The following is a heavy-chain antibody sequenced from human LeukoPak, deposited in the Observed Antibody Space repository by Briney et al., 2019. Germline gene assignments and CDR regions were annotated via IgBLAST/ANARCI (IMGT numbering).Heavy chain of an antibody. CDR1: RGSISSYY. J-gene: IGHJ4*02. CDR2: IDNSGNT. V-gene: IGHV4-59*01. Sequence: PSETLSLTCTVSRGSISSYYWSWIRQPPGKGLEWIGNIDNSGNTNSNPSLKSRVTMSVDTSKNQFSLKLSSVIAADTAVYYCARGRITIFGVVIPHFDNWGQGTLVTVSS. D-gene: IGHD3-3*01. CDR3: ARGRITIFGVVIPHFDN.